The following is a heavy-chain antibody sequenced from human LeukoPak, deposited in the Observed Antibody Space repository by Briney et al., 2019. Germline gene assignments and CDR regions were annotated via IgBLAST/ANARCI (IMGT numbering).Heavy chain of an antibody. V-gene: IGHV4-59*01. D-gene: IGHD6-13*01. Sequence: KPSETLSLTCTVPGGSISSYYWSWIRQPPGKGLEWIGYIYYSGSTNYNPSLKSRVTISVDTSKNQFSLKLSSVTAADTAVYYCARVGGIAAAGGFDYWGQGTLVTVSS. CDR3: ARVGGIAAAGGFDY. CDR2: IYYSGST. CDR1: GGSISSYY. J-gene: IGHJ4*02.